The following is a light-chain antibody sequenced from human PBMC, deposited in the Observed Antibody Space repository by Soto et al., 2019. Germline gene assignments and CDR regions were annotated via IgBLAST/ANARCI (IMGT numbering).Light chain of an antibody. CDR1: QTVRSN. Sequence: EIVMTQSPATLSVSPGERATVSCRASQTVRSNLAWYQQEPGQAPRLLICGASTRATGIPARFSGNGSGTEFTLTISSLQSEDFAVYYCQQYNDWPPGPFGQGTKVEIK. CDR2: GAS. V-gene: IGKV3-15*01. CDR3: QQYNDWPPGP. J-gene: IGKJ1*01.